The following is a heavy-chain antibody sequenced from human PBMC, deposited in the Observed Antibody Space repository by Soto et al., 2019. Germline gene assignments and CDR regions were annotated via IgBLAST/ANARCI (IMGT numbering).Heavy chain of an antibody. D-gene: IGHD1-7*01. V-gene: IGHV1-46*01. Sequence: QVQLVQSGAEVKKPGASVKVSCKASGYTFTSYYMHWERQAPGQGLEWMGIINPSGGSTSYAQKFQGRVTMTRDTSTSTVYMELSSLRSEDTAVYYCARAPNWNYVRYGMDVWGQGTTVTVSS. CDR2: INPSGGST. CDR3: ARAPNWNYVRYGMDV. CDR1: GYTFTSYY. J-gene: IGHJ6*02.